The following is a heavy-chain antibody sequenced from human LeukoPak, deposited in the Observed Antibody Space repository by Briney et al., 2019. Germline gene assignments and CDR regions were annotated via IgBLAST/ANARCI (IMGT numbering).Heavy chain of an antibody. CDR2: VRNIRTNYAT. Sequence: GGSLQLSCAASGFTFGDATVHWVRQAPGRGLEWVGRVRNIRTNYATAYGASVQGRFTVSRDDSKNTVYLHMNSLNTEDTAVYYCTTCNPLSWRFDPWGQGTLVAVSS. J-gene: IGHJ5*02. V-gene: IGHV3-73*01. CDR1: GFTFGDAT. CDR3: TTCNPLSWRFDP. D-gene: IGHD3-16*02.